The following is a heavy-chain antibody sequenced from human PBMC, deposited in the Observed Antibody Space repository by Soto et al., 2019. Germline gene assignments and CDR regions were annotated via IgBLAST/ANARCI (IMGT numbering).Heavy chain of an antibody. CDR3: ARLSVEGYCSGGSCYTRSYYYYYMDV. J-gene: IGHJ6*03. D-gene: IGHD2-15*01. Sequence: PSETLSLTCTVSGGSISSSSYYWGWIRQPPGKGLEWIGSIYYSGSTYYNPSLKSRVTISVDTSKNQFSLKLSSVTAADTAVYYCARLSVEGYCSGGSCYTRSYYYYYMDVWGKGTTVTVSS. CDR2: IYYSGST. CDR1: GGSISSSSYY. V-gene: IGHV4-39*01.